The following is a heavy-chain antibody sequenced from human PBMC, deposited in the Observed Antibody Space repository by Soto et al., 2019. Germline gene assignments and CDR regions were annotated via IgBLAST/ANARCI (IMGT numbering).Heavy chain of an antibody. CDR3: AREDSIIIPAVSDF. Sequence: PVGSLRLSCEVSGFNFNNYGINWVRQAPGKGLEWVSSVSKSDYTYYSDSVKGRFTISRDNAKNSVSLQMNTLRAEDTAVYYCAREDSIIIPAVSDFWGQGTLVTVSS. D-gene: IGHD2-2*01. CDR1: GFNFNNYG. V-gene: IGHV3-21*01. J-gene: IGHJ4*02. CDR2: VSKSDYT.